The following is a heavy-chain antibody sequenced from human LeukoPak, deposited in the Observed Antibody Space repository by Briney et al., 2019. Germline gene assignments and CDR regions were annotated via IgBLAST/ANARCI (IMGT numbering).Heavy chain of an antibody. Sequence: ASVKVSCKASGYIFTNSGITWVRQAPGQGLEWMGWIRAYNGNTNYAEKFQGRVTMTTDTSTSTAYMELRSLRSDDTAVYYCARVTGEDWFDPWGQGTLVTVSS. V-gene: IGHV1-18*01. J-gene: IGHJ5*02. D-gene: IGHD7-27*01. CDR1: GYIFTNSG. CDR3: ARVTGEDWFDP. CDR2: IRAYNGNT.